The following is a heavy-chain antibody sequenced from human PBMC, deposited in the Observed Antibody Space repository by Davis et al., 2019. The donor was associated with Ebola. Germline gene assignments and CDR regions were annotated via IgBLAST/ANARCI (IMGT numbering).Heavy chain of an antibody. V-gene: IGHV4-59*01. D-gene: IGHD3-3*01. J-gene: IGHJ3*02. CDR3: ARMTIPLPFDI. CDR2: IYYSGST. CDR1: GGSISSYY. Sequence: PGGSLRLSCTVSGGSISSYYWSWIRQPPGKGLEWIGYIYYSGSTNYNPSLKSRVTISVDTSKNQFSLKLSSVTAADTAVYYCARMTIPLPFDIWGQGTMVTVSS.